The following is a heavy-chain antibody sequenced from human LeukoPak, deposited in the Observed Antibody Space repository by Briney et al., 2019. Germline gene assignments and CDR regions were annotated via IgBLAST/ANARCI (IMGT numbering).Heavy chain of an antibody. D-gene: IGHD2-8*01. CDR2: IYYSGST. Sequence: SETLSLTCTVSGGSISSSSYYWGWIRQPPGKGLEWIGSIYYSGSTYYNPSLKSRVTISVDTSKNQFSLKLSSVTAADTAVYYCARGDCTNGVCYGFNYFDYWGQGTLVTVSS. CDR3: ARGDCTNGVCYGFNYFDY. J-gene: IGHJ4*02. V-gene: IGHV4-39*07. CDR1: GGSISSSSYY.